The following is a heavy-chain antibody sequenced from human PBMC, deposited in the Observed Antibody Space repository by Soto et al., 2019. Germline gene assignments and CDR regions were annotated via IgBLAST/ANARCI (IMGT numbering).Heavy chain of an antibody. CDR2: ISGSGGST. V-gene: IGHV3-23*01. D-gene: IGHD6-19*01. CDR1: GFTFSSYA. Sequence: EVQLLESGGGLVQPGGSLRLSCTASGFTFSSYAMNWVRQAPGKGREWVSVISGSGGSTYYADSVKGRFTISRANSKKRLYLQVNSLRAEDTAVYYCASRTSGWYFDYWGQGTLVTVSS. CDR3: ASRTSGWYFDY. J-gene: IGHJ4*02.